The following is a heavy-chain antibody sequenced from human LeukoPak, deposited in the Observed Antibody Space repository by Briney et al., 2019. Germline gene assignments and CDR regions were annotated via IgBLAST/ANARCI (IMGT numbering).Heavy chain of an antibody. Sequence: SETLSLTCTVSGGSIGDYHWNWIRQPAGKGLEWIGRIHNTGRTDYNPSFNSRVIMSIDAPKNQFSLKLSSVTAADTAVYYCARQNVFDIWGQGTMVTVSS. V-gene: IGHV4-4*07. CDR2: IHNTGRT. D-gene: IGHD2/OR15-2a*01. CDR1: GGSIGDYH. J-gene: IGHJ3*02. CDR3: ARQNVFDI.